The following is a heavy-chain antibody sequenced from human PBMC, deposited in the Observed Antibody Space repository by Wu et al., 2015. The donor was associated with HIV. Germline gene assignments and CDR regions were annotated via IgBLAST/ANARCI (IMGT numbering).Heavy chain of an antibody. CDR2: INPNSGDT. CDR1: GYTFTGYY. V-gene: IGHV1-2*06. J-gene: IGHJ4*02. D-gene: IGHD1-26*01. CDR3: ASYSDIDY. Sequence: QVQLVQSGAEVKKPGASVKVSCKASGYTFTGYYMHWVRQAPGQGLEWMGRINPNSGDTIYAQKFQDRVTMTRDTSISTAYMELSRLRSDDTAVYYCASYSDIDYWGQGTLVTVSS.